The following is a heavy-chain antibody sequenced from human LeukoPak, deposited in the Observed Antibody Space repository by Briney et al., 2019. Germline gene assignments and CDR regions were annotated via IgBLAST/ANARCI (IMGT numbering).Heavy chain of an antibody. Sequence: GESLRISCKGSGYSFTNYWIIWVRQMPGKGLEWMGRIDPSDSYTDNSPSFQGHVTISADKSISTAYLQWSSLKASDTALYYCARLVGSHIAPYYYYGMDVWGQGTTVTVSS. J-gene: IGHJ6*02. CDR2: IDPSDSYT. D-gene: IGHD5-12*01. CDR1: GYSFTNYW. CDR3: ARLVGSHIAPYYYYGMDV. V-gene: IGHV5-10-1*01.